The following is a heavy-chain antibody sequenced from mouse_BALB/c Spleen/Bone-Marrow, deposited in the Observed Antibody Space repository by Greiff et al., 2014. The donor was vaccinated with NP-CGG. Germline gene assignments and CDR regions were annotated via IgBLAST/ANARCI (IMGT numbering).Heavy chain of an antibody. CDR1: GYSFTDSN. CDR2: IDPYYGGT. D-gene: IGHD1-1*01. Sequence: VQLQQSGPELEKPGASVKISCKASGYSFTDSNMNWVKQSNGKNIEWIGNIDPYYGGTSYSQKFKGKATLTVDKSSGTAYMQLRSLTSEDSAVYYCAKKDYGSSSFDYWGQGTTLTVSS. CDR3: AKKDYGSSSFDY. J-gene: IGHJ2*01. V-gene: IGHV1-39*01.